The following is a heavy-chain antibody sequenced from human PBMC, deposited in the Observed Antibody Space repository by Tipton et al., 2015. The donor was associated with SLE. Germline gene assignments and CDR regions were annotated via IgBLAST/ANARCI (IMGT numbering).Heavy chain of an antibody. Sequence: TLSLTCAVSGYSISSAYSWGWIRQTPGKGLEWIGTVYHSGSTHYNPSLKSRVTISVDTSKNQFFLTLRSVTAADTAVYFCARGDVDWGQGTLVTVSS. CDR2: VYHSGST. D-gene: IGHD5-24*01. V-gene: IGHV4-38-2*01. J-gene: IGHJ4*02. CDR3: ARGDVD. CDR1: GYSISSAYS.